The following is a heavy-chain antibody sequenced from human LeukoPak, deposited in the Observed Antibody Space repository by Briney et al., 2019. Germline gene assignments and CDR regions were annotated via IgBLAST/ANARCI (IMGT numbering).Heavy chain of an antibody. D-gene: IGHD6-19*01. CDR3: ASPGTGYSSGWYYFDY. V-gene: IGHV1-18*01. Sequence: ASVKVSCKASGYTFTSYGISWVRQAPGQGLEWMGWISAYNGNTNYAQKLQGRVTMTTDTSTGTAYMELRSLRSDDTAVYYCASPGTGYSSGWYYFDYWGQGTLATVSS. J-gene: IGHJ4*02. CDR1: GYTFTSYG. CDR2: ISAYNGNT.